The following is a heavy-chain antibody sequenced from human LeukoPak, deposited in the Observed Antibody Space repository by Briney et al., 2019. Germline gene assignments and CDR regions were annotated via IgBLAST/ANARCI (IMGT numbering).Heavy chain of an antibody. D-gene: IGHD1-26*01. Sequence: GGSLRLSCAASGFTFSTYAMSWVRQAPGKGLEWVSGISDSGGRTHYADSVKGRFTISRDNSKNTLYLQMNSLRAEDTAVYHCASGSYYEDYFDYWGQGILVTVSS. CDR3: ASGSYYEDYFDY. V-gene: IGHV3-23*01. CDR1: GFTFSTYA. J-gene: IGHJ4*02. CDR2: ISDSGGRT.